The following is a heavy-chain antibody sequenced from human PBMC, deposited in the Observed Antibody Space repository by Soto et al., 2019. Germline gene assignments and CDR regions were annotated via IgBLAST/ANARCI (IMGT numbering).Heavy chain of an antibody. J-gene: IGHJ4*02. CDR3: ARLKTYDILNKSDY. CDR2: IYDSGST. Sequence: QVQLQESGPGLVKPSGTLSLTCAVSGGSIGSSNWWSWVRQSPGKGLEWIGEIYDSGSTNYTPSLKSRVTISLVKSKNQFSLKLRSVNAADTAVYYWARLKTYDILNKSDYWGQGSLVTVSS. D-gene: IGHD3-9*01. V-gene: IGHV4-4*02. CDR1: GGSIGSSNW.